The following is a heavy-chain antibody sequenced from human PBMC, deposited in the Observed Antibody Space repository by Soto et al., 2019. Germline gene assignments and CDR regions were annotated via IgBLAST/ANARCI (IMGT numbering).Heavy chain of an antibody. Sequence: EVQLVESGGGLVKPGESLRLSCTASGLTLTDAWMKWVRQAPGKGLEWVGRLKSKTNGGTADYAAPVRGRFTILRDDSKNMLYLQMNSLKTEDTAVYYCAYYRDSSAVHFDSWGQGTLVTVSS. D-gene: IGHD3-22*01. V-gene: IGHV3-15*07. CDR3: AYYRDSSAVHFDS. CDR2: LKSKTNGGTA. CDR1: GLTLTDAW. J-gene: IGHJ4*02.